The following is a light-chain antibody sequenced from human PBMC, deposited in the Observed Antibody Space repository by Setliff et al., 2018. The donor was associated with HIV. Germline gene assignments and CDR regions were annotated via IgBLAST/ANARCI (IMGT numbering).Light chain of an antibody. J-gene: IGLJ1*01. Sequence: QSVLTQPRSVSGSPGHSVTISCTGTSSDVDAYEYVSWYQQHPGKAPKLLIYEVNNRPSGVSNRFSGSKSGNTASLTISGLQAEDEANYFCTSFTSTSPYVFGTGTKVTVL. CDR2: EVN. CDR1: SSDVDAYEY. CDR3: TSFTSTSPYV. V-gene: IGLV2-14*01.